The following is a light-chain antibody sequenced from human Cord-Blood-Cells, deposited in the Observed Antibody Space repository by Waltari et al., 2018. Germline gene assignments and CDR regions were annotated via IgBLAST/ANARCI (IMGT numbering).Light chain of an antibody. V-gene: IGLV2-14*01. J-gene: IGLJ2*01. CDR1: SSAVGGFNY. CDR2: DVS. CDR3: SSYTSSSTV. Sequence: QSALTQPASVSGSPGQSITIPCPGTSSAVGGFNYVSWYQQHPGKAPKLMIYDVSNRPSGVSNRFSGSKSGNTASLTISGLQAEDEADYYCSSYTSSSTVFGGGTKLTVL.